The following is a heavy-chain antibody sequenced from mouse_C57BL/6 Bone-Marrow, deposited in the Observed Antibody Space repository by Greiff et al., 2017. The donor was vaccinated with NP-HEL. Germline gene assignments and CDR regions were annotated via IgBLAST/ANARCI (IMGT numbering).Heavy chain of an antibody. V-gene: IGHV1-54*01. D-gene: IGHD1-1*01. CDR3: AIYGSAGWFAY. CDR2: INPGSGGT. CDR1: GYAFTNYL. J-gene: IGHJ3*01. Sequence: VKLQQCGAELVRPGTSVKVSCKASGYAFTNYLIEWVKQRPGQGLEWIGVINPGSGGTNYNEKFKGKATLTADKSSSTAYMQLSSLTSEDSAVYFCAIYGSAGWFAYWGQGTLVTVSA.